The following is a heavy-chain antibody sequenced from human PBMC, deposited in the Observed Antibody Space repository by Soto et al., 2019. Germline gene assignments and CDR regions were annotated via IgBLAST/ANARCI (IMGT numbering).Heavy chain of an antibody. Sequence: QVQLQESGPGLVKPSQTLSLTCDVSGASVTRAGSYWGWIRQRPGQGLEWIGYIYFDGTTYYNPSRKSRVIISADTSRNQVSLSLSFLTAADTAVYYCATRTTVTTFDYWGQGTLVTVSS. CDR2: IYFDGTT. CDR1: GASVTRAGSY. CDR3: ATRTTVTTFDY. J-gene: IGHJ4*02. V-gene: IGHV4-31*11. D-gene: IGHD4-17*01.